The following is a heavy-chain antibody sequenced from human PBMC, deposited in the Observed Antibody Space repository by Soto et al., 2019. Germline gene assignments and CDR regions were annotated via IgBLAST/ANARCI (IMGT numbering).Heavy chain of an antibody. CDR3: ARPGYSGSFNHAFDI. CDR2: ISAYNGNT. CDR1: GYTFTSYG. J-gene: IGHJ3*02. V-gene: IGHV1-18*01. Sequence: ASVKVSCQVSGYTFTSYGISWVRQAPGQGLEWMGWISAYNGNTNYAQKLQGRVTMTTDTSTSTAYMELRSLRSDDTAVYYCARPGYSGSFNHAFDIWGQGTMVTVSS. D-gene: IGHD1-26*01.